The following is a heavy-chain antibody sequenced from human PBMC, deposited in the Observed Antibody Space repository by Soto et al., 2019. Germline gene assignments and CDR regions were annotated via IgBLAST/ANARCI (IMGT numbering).Heavy chain of an antibody. J-gene: IGHJ4*02. Sequence: QVQLVESGGGVVQPGRSLRLSCAASGFTFSSYGMHWVRQAPGKGLEWVAVISYDGSKKYYADSVKGRFTISRDNSKNTQYLQMNSLRAEDTAVYYCASRQWELLDWGQGTLVTVSS. CDR2: ISYDGSKK. CDR1: GFTFSSYG. V-gene: IGHV3-30*03. D-gene: IGHD1-26*01. CDR3: ASRQWELLD.